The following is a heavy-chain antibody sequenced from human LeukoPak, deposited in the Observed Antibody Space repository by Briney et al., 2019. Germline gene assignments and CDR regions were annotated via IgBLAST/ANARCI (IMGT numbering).Heavy chain of an antibody. CDR1: GVSLSRGGYS. CDR2: IYHTGNT. CDR3: ARGRYSSGWYKEKTWFDP. V-gene: IGHV4-30-4*07. D-gene: IGHD6-19*01. J-gene: IGHJ5*02. Sequence: SSETLSLTCTVSGVSLSRGGYSWTWIRQPPRKGLEWIGDIYHTGNTNYNPSLKSRFTISVDASKNQVSLRLTSVTAADTAVYYCARGRYSSGWYKEKTWFDPWGQGILVTVSS.